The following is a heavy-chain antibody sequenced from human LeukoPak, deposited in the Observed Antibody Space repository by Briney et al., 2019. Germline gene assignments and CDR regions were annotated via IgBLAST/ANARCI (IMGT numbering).Heavy chain of an antibody. CDR3: ARSLWSPPTYYYDSSGLR. J-gene: IGHJ4*02. CDR1: GGTFSSYA. Sequence: ASVKASCKASGGTFSSYAISWVRQAPGQGLEWMGRIIPILGMANYAQKFQGRVTITADKSTSTAYMELSSLRSEDTAVYYCARSLWSPPTYYYDSSGLRWGQGTLVTVSS. V-gene: IGHV1-69*04. D-gene: IGHD3-22*01. CDR2: IIPILGMA.